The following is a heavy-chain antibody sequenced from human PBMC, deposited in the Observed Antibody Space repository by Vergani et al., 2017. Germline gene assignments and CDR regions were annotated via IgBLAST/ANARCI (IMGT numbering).Heavy chain of an antibody. D-gene: IGHD6-13*01. CDR3: ARVHSSSWKRQGFDY. CDR2: ISSSSSTI. CDR1: GFTFSRYS. J-gene: IGHJ4*02. V-gene: IGHV3-48*04. Sequence: EVQLVESGGGLVQPGGSLRLSCAASGFTFSRYSMNWVPQAPGKGLEWVSYISSSSSTIYYADSVKGRFTISRDNAKNSLYLQMNSLRAEDTAVYYCARVHSSSWKRQGFDYWGQGTLVTVSS.